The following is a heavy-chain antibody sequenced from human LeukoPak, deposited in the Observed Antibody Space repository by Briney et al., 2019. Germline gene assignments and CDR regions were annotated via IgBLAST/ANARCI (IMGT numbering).Heavy chain of an antibody. CDR3: ARGRGSGWSRY. J-gene: IGHJ4*02. V-gene: IGHV4-34*01. D-gene: IGHD6-19*01. CDR1: GGSFSGYY. Sequence: SETLSLTCGVYGGSFSGYYWSWIRQPPGKGLEWIGEINHTGSTNYNPSLKSRVTISVDTSRNQFSLKPSSVTAADTAVYYCARGRGSGWSRYWGQGTLVAVSS. CDR2: INHTGST.